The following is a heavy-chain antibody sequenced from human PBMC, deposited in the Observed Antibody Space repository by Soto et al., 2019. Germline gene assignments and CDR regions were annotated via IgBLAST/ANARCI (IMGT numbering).Heavy chain of an antibody. V-gene: IGHV3-23*01. CDR3: AKSTTVSVTYYASDY. J-gene: IGHJ4*02. D-gene: IGHD1-26*01. CDR1: GFTFSTYA. Sequence: GGSLRLSCAASGFTFSTYAMSCVRQAPGKGLEWVSGISGSGSSSYYADSVKGRFTISRDNSKNTLYLQMNTLRAEDTAVYYCAKSTTVSVTYYASDYWGQGTLVTVSS. CDR2: ISGSGSSS.